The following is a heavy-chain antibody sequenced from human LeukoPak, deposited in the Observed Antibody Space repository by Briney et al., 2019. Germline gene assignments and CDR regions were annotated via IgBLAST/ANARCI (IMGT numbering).Heavy chain of an antibody. CDR1: GYTFTTYG. CDR2: ISAYSGNT. CDR3: ARELSADTSVGHLAH. D-gene: IGHD5-18*01. Sequence: ASVKVSCKASGYTFTTYGITWVRQAPGQGLEWMGYISAYSGNTNYAQKLQGRVTMTTDTSTTTAYMELRSLRSDDMAVYYCARELSADTSVGHLAHWGQGTLVTVSS. J-gene: IGHJ4*02. V-gene: IGHV1-18*03.